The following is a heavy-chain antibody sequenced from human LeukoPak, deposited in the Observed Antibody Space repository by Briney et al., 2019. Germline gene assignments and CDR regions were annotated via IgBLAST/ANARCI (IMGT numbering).Heavy chain of an antibody. J-gene: IGHJ4*02. CDR3: VKDLRSDSMGVLSRYLSY. Sequence: GGSLRLSCSASGFTFSSFAMHWVRQAPGKGLEYVAAISRNGGSTYYADSVKGRFTISRDNSKSTLYLLMSSLRADYPSVYLYVKDLRSDSMGVLSRYLSYWGQGTLVTVSS. V-gene: IGHV3-64D*09. D-gene: IGHD2/OR15-2a*01. CDR2: ISRNGGST. CDR1: GFTFSSFA.